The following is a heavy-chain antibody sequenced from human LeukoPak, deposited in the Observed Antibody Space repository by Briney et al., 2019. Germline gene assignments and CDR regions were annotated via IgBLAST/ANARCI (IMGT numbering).Heavy chain of an antibody. CDR3: ADYGDGDYEFDY. CDR1: GFTFSSHE. CDR2: ISSSGSTI. J-gene: IGHJ4*02. V-gene: IGHV3-48*03. Sequence: GGSLRLSCAASGFTFSSHEMNWVRQAPGKGLEWVSYISSSGSTIYYADSVKGRFTISRDNAKNSLYLQMNSLRAEDTAVCYCADYGDGDYEFDYWGQGTLVTVSS. D-gene: IGHD4-17*01.